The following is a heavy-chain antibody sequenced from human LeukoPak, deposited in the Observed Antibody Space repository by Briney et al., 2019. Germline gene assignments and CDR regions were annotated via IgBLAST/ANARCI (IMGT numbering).Heavy chain of an antibody. D-gene: IGHD1-1*01. CDR1: GYRFTSYG. CDR2: VNTYNQDT. Sequence: ASVKVSCKASGYRFTSYGITWVRQAPGQGLEWMGWVNTYNQDTNFALKFQGRVTMTTDTSTTTAYMEVRSLGSDDTAVYFCARTPVPNPSYAFDIWGQGTLVTVSS. V-gene: IGHV1-18*01. CDR3: ARTPVPNPSYAFDI. J-gene: IGHJ3*02.